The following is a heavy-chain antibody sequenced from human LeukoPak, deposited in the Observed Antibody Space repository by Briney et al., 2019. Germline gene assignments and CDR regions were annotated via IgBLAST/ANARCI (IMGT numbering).Heavy chain of an antibody. CDR3: ATTRAPSNGRVLYYMDV. V-gene: IGHV3-21*01. D-gene: IGHD3-3*01. J-gene: IGHJ6*03. Sequence: PGGSLRLSCAASGFSFGSYSMNWVRQAPGKALEWVSSIMSSSRNIYYADSVKGQFTISRDNAKNSLYLQLSSLRAEDTAVYYCATTRAPSNGRVLYYMDVWGKGTTVTVSS. CDR2: IMSSSRNI. CDR1: GFSFGSYS.